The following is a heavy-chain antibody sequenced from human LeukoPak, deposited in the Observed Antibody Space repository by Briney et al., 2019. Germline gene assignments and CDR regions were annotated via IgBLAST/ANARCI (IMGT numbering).Heavy chain of an antibody. D-gene: IGHD3-3*01. CDR1: GFTVSSNY. J-gene: IGHJ6*03. V-gene: IGHV3-53*01. CDR2: IYSGGST. CDR3: AAHPPSYYDFWGNYYYYYMDV. Sequence: PGGSLRLSCAASGFTVSSNYMSRVRQAPGKGPEWVSVIYSGGSTYYADSVKGRFTISRDNSKNTLYLQMNSLRAEDTAVYYCAAHPPSYYDFWGNYYYYYMDVWGKGTTVTVSS.